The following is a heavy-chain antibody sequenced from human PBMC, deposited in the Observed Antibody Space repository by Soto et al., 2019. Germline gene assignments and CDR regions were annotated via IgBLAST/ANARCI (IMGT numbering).Heavy chain of an antibody. CDR2: IWYDGNNK. CDR3: ARWGIAAGDY. CDR1: GFTFSSYG. D-gene: IGHD6-13*01. V-gene: IGHV3-33*01. Sequence: QVQLVESGGGVVQPGRSLRLSCAASGFTFSSYGMHWVRQAPGKGLEWVAVIWYDGNNKYYADSVKGRFTISRDNSKNTLFLKMNSLRAEDTAVYYCARWGIAAGDYWGQGTLVTVSS. J-gene: IGHJ4*02.